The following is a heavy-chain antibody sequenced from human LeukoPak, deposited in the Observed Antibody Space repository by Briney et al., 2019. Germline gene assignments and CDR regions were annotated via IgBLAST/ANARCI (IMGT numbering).Heavy chain of an antibody. CDR2: INHSGST. CDR1: GGSFRGYY. CDR3: ARAYYDILTGYRYGMDV. V-gene: IGHV4-34*01. J-gene: IGHJ6*02. Sequence: SETLSLTCAVYGGSFRGYYWSWIRQPPGKGLEWIGEINHSGSTNYNPSLKSRVTISVDTSKNQLSLKLSSVTAADTAVYYCARAYYDILTGYRYGMDVWGQGTTVTVSS. D-gene: IGHD3-9*01.